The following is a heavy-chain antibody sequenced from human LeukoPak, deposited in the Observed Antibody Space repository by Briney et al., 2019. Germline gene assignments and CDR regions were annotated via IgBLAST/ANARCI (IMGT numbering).Heavy chain of an antibody. CDR1: GGSFSGYY. CDR3: ARGQPWWGAFDI. J-gene: IGHJ3*02. V-gene: IGHV4-34*01. D-gene: IGHD2-15*01. CDR2: INHSGSA. Sequence: SETLSLTCAVYGGSFSGYYWNWIRQPPGKGLEWIGEINHSGSANYNPSLKSRVTISVDTSKNQFSLKLSSVTAADTAVYYCARGQPWWGAFDIWGQGTMVTVSS.